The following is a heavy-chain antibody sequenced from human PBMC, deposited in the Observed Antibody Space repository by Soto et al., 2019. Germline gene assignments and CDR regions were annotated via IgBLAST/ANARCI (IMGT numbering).Heavy chain of an antibody. CDR1: GSTFSVFA. D-gene: IGHD7-27*01. V-gene: IGHV3-23*01. J-gene: IGHJ3*02. CDR2: ISGRGENT. Sequence: EVQLLESGGGLVQPGGSLRLSCAASGSTFSVFALSGVRQAPGKGLELVSTISGRGENTYYADSVKGRFTISRDNSKNTLNLQMNSLRGEDTAVYYCAKDRGTGDYGVNAVDIWGQGTMVTVAS. CDR3: AKDRGTGDYGVNAVDI.